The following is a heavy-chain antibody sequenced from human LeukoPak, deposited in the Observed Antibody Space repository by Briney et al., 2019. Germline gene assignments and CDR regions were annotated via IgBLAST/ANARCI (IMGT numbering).Heavy chain of an antibody. CDR3: AREDYYDSSGYAF. CDR2: INPNSGGT. V-gene: IGHV1-2*02. CDR1: GGTFSSYA. Sequence: GASVKVSCKASGGTFSSYAISWVRQAPGQGLEWMGWINPNSGGTNYAQEFQGRVTMTRDTSISTAYMELSRLRSDDTAVYYCAREDYYDSSGYAFWGQGTLVTVSS. D-gene: IGHD3-22*01. J-gene: IGHJ4*02.